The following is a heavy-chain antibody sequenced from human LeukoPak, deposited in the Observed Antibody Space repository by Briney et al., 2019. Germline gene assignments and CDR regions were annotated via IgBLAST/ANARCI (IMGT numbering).Heavy chain of an antibody. Sequence: SETLSLTCTVSGGSMSPYHWGWIRQPPGKGLEWIGYIYYSGSTNYNPSLKSRVTISVDTSKNQFSLKLSSVTAADTAVYYCARSITIFGVVEYYFDYWGQGTLVTVSS. CDR3: ARSITIFGVVEYYFDY. CDR2: IYYSGST. V-gene: IGHV4-59*08. CDR1: GGSMSPYH. D-gene: IGHD3-3*01. J-gene: IGHJ4*02.